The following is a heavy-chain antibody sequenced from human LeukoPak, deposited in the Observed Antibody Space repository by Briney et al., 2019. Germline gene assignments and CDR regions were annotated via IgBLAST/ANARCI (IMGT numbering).Heavy chain of an antibody. D-gene: IGHD3-9*01. CDR3: ARVYYDILTGYSADAFDI. Sequence: SETLSLTCAVYGGSFSGYYWSWIRQPPGEGLEWIGEINHSGSTNYNPSLKSRVTISVDTSKNQFSLKLSSVTAADTAVYYCARVYYDILTGYSADAFDIWGQGTMVTVSS. CDR2: INHSGST. CDR1: GGSFSGYY. J-gene: IGHJ3*02. V-gene: IGHV4-34*01.